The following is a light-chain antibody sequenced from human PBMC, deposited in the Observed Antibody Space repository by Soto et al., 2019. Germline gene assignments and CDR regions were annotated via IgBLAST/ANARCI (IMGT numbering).Light chain of an antibody. J-gene: IGLJ2*01. V-gene: IGLV1-51*01. CDR2: DDD. CDR1: SSNIGHNY. CDR3: VTSHSSLSPVV. Sequence: QSVLTQPPSVSAAPGQTVSISCSGSSSNIGHNYVSWYQHLPGTAPRLLIYDDDKRPSGIPDRFSGSKSGTSATLGITGLQTGDEADYYCVTSHSSLSPVVFGGGTKLTVL.